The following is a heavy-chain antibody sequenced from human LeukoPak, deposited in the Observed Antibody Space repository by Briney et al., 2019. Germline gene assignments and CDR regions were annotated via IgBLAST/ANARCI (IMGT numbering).Heavy chain of an antibody. CDR3: ARQSSPHGNFDY. Sequence: GGSLRLSCAASGFTVSSSYMSWVRQAPGKGLEWVSVIYSGGSTYYADSVKGRFTISRENGENSLYLQMNNLGVEDTAIYYCARQSSPHGNFDYWGQGTLVAVSS. V-gene: IGHV3-66*04. CDR2: IYSGGST. CDR1: GFTVSSSY. D-gene: IGHD1-26*01. J-gene: IGHJ4*02.